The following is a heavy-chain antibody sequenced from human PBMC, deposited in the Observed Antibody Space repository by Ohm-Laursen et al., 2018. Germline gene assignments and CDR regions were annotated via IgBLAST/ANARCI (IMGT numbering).Heavy chain of an antibody. Sequence: TLSLTWHVSNAAMNSYTWNWIRQPAGRGLEWIGHISDRGRANYSPSLMSRLTMSIDTSIKQFSLKLTSVTAADTAMYYCVGTGLLNGYDYWGHGTLVTVS. V-gene: IGHV4-4*07. CDR2: ISDRGRA. D-gene: IGHD3-9*01. CDR3: VGTGLLNGYDY. CDR1: NAAMNSYT. J-gene: IGHJ4*01.